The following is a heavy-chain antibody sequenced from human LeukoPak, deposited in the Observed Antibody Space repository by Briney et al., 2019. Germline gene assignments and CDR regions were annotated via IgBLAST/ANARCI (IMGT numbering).Heavy chain of an antibody. J-gene: IGHJ5*02. V-gene: IGHV4-34*01. D-gene: IGHD6-13*01. CDR1: GGSFSGYY. Sequence: SETLSLTCAVYGGSFSGYYWSWIRQPPGKGLEWIGEINHSGSTNYNPSLKSRVTISVDTYKNQFSLKLSSVTAADTAVYYCAIIAAAGKSSGWFDPWGQGTLVTVSS. CDR2: INHSGST. CDR3: AIIAAAGKSSGWFDP.